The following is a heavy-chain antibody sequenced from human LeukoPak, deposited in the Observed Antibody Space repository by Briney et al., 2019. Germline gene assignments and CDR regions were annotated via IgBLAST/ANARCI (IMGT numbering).Heavy chain of an antibody. V-gene: IGHV3-7*04. CDR3: ARDGYKNAY. J-gene: IGHJ4*02. CDR2: IEQDGSEK. Sequence: GGSLRLSCAASGFTFSSYWMGWVRQAPGKGLEWVANIEQDGSEKNYVDSVKGRLTISRDNAKNSLFLQMSSLRAEDTAVYYCARDGYKNAYWGQGTLVTVSS. D-gene: IGHD5-18*01. CDR1: GFTFSSYW.